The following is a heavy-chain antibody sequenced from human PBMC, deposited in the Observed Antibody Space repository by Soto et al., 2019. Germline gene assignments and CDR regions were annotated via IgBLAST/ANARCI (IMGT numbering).Heavy chain of an antibody. V-gene: IGHV4-59*01. CDR1: GGSISSYY. CDR3: ARDGYTLTPNYYYGMDV. D-gene: IGHD4-4*01. CDR2: IYYTGST. Sequence: QVQLQESGPGLVKPSETLSLTCTVSGGSISSYYWSWIRQPPGKGLEWIGYIYYTGSTNYNPSLKSRVTISVDTSKNHFSRKLSSVTAADTAVYYCARDGYTLTPNYYYGMDVWGQGTTVTVSS. J-gene: IGHJ6*02.